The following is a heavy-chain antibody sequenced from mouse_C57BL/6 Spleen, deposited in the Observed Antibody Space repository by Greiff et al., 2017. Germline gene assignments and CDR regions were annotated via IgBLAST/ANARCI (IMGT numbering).Heavy chain of an antibody. Sequence: QVQLQQSGAELMKPGASVKLSCKATGYTFTGYWIEWVKQRPGHGLEWIGEILPGSGSTNYNEKFKGKATFTADTSCNTAYMQLSSLTTEDSAIYDGARYGTMVTSLSMDYWGQGTSVTVSS. CDR3: ARYGTMVTSLSMDY. J-gene: IGHJ4*01. D-gene: IGHD2-1*01. V-gene: IGHV1-9*01. CDR2: ILPGSGST. CDR1: GYTFTGYW.